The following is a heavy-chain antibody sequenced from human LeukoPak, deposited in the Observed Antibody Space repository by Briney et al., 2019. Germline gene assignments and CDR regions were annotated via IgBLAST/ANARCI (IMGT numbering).Heavy chain of an antibody. V-gene: IGHV4-59*11. CDR2: IFYTGSY. D-gene: IGHD6-19*01. J-gene: IGHJ5*02. CDR1: AGSISNHY. Sequence: SETLSLTCTVAAGSISNHYWSWKRQSPGKGLEWIAYIFYTGSYNYNPSLKSRVYISVDTSKNQFSLNLTSVTAADTAVYYCARGRSSLDLWGQGTLVTVSS. CDR3: ARGRSSLDL.